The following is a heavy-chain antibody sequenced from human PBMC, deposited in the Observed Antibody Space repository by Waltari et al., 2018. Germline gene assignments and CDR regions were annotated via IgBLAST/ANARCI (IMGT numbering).Heavy chain of an antibody. D-gene: IGHD3-10*01. CDR3: ARGLGITMPN. V-gene: IGHV1-46*01. Sequence: QVQLVQSGAEVKKPGASVKVSCKASGYTFTSYYMHWVRQAPGQGLEWMGIINPSGGSTSYAQKFQGRVTISVDTSKNQFSLKLSSVTAADTAVYYCARGLGITMPNWGQGTLVTVSS. CDR1: GYTFTSYY. CDR2: INPSGGST. J-gene: IGHJ4*02.